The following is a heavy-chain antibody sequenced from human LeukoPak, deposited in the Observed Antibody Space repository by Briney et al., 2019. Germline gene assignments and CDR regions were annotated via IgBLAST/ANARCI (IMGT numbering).Heavy chain of an antibody. D-gene: IGHD4-11*01. J-gene: IGHJ3*02. CDR2: LGGSGATT. Sequence: GGSLRLSCAASGFTFSTNSMSWVRQAPGKGLEWVSILGGSGATTYYADSVKGRFTISRDNSKNMLYLQMNSLRAEDPAVYYCAKERLTTTAFDIWGQGTMVTVSS. V-gene: IGHV3-23*01. CDR1: GFTFSTNS. CDR3: AKERLTTTAFDI.